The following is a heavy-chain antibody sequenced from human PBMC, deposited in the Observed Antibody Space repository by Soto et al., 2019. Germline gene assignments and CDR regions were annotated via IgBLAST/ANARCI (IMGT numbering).Heavy chain of an antibody. CDR1: GFMFSNHG. CDR3: VRGDNWNDEASDY. J-gene: IGHJ4*02. Sequence: QVQLVESGGGVVQPGRSLRLSCAASGFMFSNHGMHWVRQAPGKGLEWVAVIWSDGNNTYYADSVKGRFTISRDNSKNTLYLQMKSLRAEDTAVYYCVRGDNWNDEASDYWGQGTLVTVSS. CDR2: IWSDGNNT. V-gene: IGHV3-33*01. D-gene: IGHD1-1*01.